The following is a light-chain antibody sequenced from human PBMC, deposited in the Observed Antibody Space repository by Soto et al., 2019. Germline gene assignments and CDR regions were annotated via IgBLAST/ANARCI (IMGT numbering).Light chain of an antibody. CDR2: AAS. Sequence: DIQMTQSPSSLSGSVVDGFTITFLASQSISSYLNWYQQKPGKAPKLLIYAASSLQSGVPSRFSGSGSGTDFTLTISSLQPEDFATYYCQQSYSTPPTFGQGTRLEIK. CDR3: QQSYSTPPT. V-gene: IGKV1-39*01. CDR1: QSISSY. J-gene: IGKJ5*01.